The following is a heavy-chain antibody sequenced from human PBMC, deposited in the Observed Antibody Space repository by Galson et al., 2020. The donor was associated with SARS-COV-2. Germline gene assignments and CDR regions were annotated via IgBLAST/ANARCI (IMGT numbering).Heavy chain of an antibody. V-gene: IGHV1-69*13. CDR3: ASPYSSSLDYCGNPITGDAFDI. CDR2: IIPIFGTA. Sequence: SVKVSCKASGGTFSSYVISWVRQAPGQGLEWMGGIIPIFGTANYAQKFQGRVTITADESTSTDYMELSSLRSEDTAVYYCASPYSSSLDYCGNPITGDAFDIWGQGMMVTVSS. CDR1: GGTFSSYV. J-gene: IGHJ3*02. D-gene: IGHD4-17*01.